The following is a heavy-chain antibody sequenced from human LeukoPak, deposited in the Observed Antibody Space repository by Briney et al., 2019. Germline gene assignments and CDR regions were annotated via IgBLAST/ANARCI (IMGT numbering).Heavy chain of an antibody. CDR2: IRYDGSNK. Sequence: GGSLRLSCAASGFIFNSYGMHWVRQAPGKGLEWVAFIRYDGSNKYYADSVKGRFTISRDNSKNTLYLQMNSLRVEDTAVYYCATLPYYYDSSCSYYFDYWGQGTLVTVSS. V-gene: IGHV3-30*02. J-gene: IGHJ4*02. CDR3: ATLPYYYDSSCSYYFDY. CDR1: GFIFNSYG. D-gene: IGHD3-22*01.